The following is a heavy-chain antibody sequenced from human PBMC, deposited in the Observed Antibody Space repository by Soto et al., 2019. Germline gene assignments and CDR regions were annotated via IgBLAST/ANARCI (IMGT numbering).Heavy chain of an antibody. Sequence: PSETLSLTCTVSGGSISSYYWSWIRQPAGKGLEWIGRIYTSGSTNYNPSLKSRVTMSVDTSKNQFSLKLSSVTAADTAVYYCARAGYYYDSSGSHFDYWGQGILVTVSS. CDR2: IYTSGST. CDR3: ARAGYYYDSSGSHFDY. CDR1: GGSISSYY. J-gene: IGHJ4*02. D-gene: IGHD3-22*01. V-gene: IGHV4-4*07.